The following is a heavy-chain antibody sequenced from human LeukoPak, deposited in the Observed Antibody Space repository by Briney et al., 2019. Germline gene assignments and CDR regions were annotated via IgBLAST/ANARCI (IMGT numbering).Heavy chain of an antibody. J-gene: IGHJ4*02. CDR1: GGSFSGYY. D-gene: IGHD1-14*01. CDR2: INHSGST. Sequence: SETLSPTCADYGGSFSGYYWSWIRQPPGKGLEWIGEINHSGSTNYNPSLKSRVTISVDTSKNQFSLKLSSVTAADTAVYYCARGRSSRNRPRLDYWGQGTLVTVSS. V-gene: IGHV4-34*01. CDR3: ARGRSSRNRPRLDY.